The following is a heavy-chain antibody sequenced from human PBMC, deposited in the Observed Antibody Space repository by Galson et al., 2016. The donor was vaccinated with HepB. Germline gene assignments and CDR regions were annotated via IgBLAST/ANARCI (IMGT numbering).Heavy chain of an antibody. V-gene: IGHV1-18*01. Sequence: SVKVSCKASGYTFTSYAISWVRQAPAQALEYLGWIDTSNGNTSYPQKFQDRVTLTTDTSTNTTYMELRSLISDDTAVYYCARHYSSTWPAGLIFDSWGPGTRVTISS. D-gene: IGHD6-6*01. CDR3: ARHYSSTWPAGLIFDS. CDR2: IDTSNGNT. J-gene: IGHJ4*02. CDR1: GYTFTSYA.